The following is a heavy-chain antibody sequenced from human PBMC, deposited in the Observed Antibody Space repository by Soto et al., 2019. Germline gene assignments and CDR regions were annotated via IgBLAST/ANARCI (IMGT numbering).Heavy chain of an antibody. CDR2: IHSDGSST. V-gene: IGHV3-74*01. CDR3: ARGGAKSLDV. CDR1: GFTVTRYW. J-gene: IGHJ6*02. D-gene: IGHD1-26*01. Sequence: EVQLVESGGGLVQPGGSLRLSCAASGFTVTRYWMHWVRQGPGKELEWVSRIHSDGSSTTYADSVKGRFTISRDNAENALYLQMNSLRAEDTAVYQCARGGAKSLDVWGQGTTVTVSS.